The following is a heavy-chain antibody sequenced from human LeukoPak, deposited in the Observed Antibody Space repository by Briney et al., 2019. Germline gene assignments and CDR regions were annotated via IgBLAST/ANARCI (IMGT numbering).Heavy chain of an antibody. D-gene: IGHD4-17*01. CDR3: ARGGTTVTTLDAFDI. CDR2: IKIKTDGGTT. CDR1: GFTFSNAW. Sequence: GGSLRLSCAASGFTFSNAWMSWVRQAPGKGLEWVGRIKIKTDGGTTEYAAPVKGRFTISRDDSKNTLYLQMNSLKTEDTAVYYCARGGTTVTTLDAFDIWGQGTMVTVSS. V-gene: IGHV3-15*01. J-gene: IGHJ3*02.